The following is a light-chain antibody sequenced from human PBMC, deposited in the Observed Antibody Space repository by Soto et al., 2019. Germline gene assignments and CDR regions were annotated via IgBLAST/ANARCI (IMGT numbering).Light chain of an antibody. CDR3: FSFTTDWTHV. CDR2: EFS. J-gene: IGLJ1*01. Sequence: QSALTQPASVSGSPGQSITISCTGTSSDVGAYNYVSWFQQHPGKAPTLIISEFSNRPSGVSNHFSGSKSGNAASLTISGLQAEDEADYFCFSFTTDWTHVFGTGTKVTVL. V-gene: IGLV2-14*01. CDR1: SSDVGAYNY.